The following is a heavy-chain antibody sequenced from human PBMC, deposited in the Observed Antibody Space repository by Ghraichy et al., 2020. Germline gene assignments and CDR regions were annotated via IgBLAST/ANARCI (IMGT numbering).Heavy chain of an antibody. CDR1: GFTFSSYG. D-gene: IGHD6-13*01. Sequence: GESLNISCAASGFTFSSYGMHWVRQAPGKGLEWVAVISYDGSNKYYADSVKGRFTISRDNSKNTLYLQMNSLRAEDTAVYYCAKCLIAAAATSRGGFDYWGQGTLVTVSS. CDR2: ISYDGSNK. CDR3: AKCLIAAAATSRGGFDY. V-gene: IGHV3-30*18. J-gene: IGHJ4*02.